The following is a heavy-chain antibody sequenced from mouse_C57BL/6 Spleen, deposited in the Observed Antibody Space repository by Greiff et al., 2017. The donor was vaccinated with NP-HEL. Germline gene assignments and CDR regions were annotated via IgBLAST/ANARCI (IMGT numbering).Heavy chain of an antibody. V-gene: IGHV1-55*01. J-gene: IGHJ2*01. D-gene: IGHD1-1*01. CDR3: AKWGNTVVDD. CDR1: GYTFTSYW. Sequence: QVQLQQPGAELVKPGASVKMSCKASGYTFTSYWITWVKQRPGQGLEWIGDIYPGSGSTNYNEKFKSKATLTVDTSSSTAYKQISSRTSEDATVDCGAKWGNTVVDDWGQGTTRTVSS. CDR2: IYPGSGST.